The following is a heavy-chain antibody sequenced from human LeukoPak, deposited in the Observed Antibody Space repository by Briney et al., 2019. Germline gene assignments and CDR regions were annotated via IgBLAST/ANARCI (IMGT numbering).Heavy chain of an antibody. Sequence: PGGSLRLSCAASGFTFSSYSMNWVRQAPGEGLEWVSSISSSSSYIYYADSVKGRFTISRDKAKNSLYLQMNSLRAEDTAVYYCARVRGLSMDVWGQGTTVTVSS. CDR3: ARVRGLSMDV. CDR2: ISSSSSYI. V-gene: IGHV3-21*01. CDR1: GFTFSSYS. J-gene: IGHJ6*02. D-gene: IGHD3-10*01.